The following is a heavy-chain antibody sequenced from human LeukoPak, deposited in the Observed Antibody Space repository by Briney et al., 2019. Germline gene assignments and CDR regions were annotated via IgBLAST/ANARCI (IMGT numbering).Heavy chain of an antibody. D-gene: IGHD5-24*01. V-gene: IGHV3-23*01. Sequence: PGGSLRLSCAASGFTFSSYAMSWVRQAPGKGLEWVSAISGSGGSSYYADSVKGRFTISRDNSKNTLYLQMNSLRAEDTAVYYCAKEGGRQCCEGIFDPWGQGTRVTVSS. CDR2: ISGSGGSS. CDR1: GFTFSSYA. CDR3: AKEGGRQCCEGIFDP. J-gene: IGHJ5*02.